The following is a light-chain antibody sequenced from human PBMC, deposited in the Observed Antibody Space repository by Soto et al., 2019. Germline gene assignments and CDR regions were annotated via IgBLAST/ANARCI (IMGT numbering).Light chain of an antibody. V-gene: IGKV3-11*01. J-gene: IGKJ5*01. Sequence: VLTQSPATLSLSPGERATLSCRASQSVSSYLAWYQQKPGQAPRLLIYDASNRATGVPARFSGSGSGTDFTLTISSLEPEDFAIYYCQQRSNWPPITFGQGTRLEIK. CDR3: QQRSNWPPIT. CDR1: QSVSSY. CDR2: DAS.